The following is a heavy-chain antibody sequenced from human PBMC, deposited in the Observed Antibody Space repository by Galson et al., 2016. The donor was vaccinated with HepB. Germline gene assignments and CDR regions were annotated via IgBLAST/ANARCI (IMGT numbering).Heavy chain of an antibody. V-gene: IGHV1-46*01. Sequence: SVKVSCKASGFTSPSYYVHWVRQAAGQGLEWLGINNPRGGGSNYAQKFQGRLTVTRDTSSSTVYMELTSLTSDDTAVYYCASPGTYRRLGLDIWGQGTAVTASS. CDR3: ASPGTYRRLGLDI. J-gene: IGHJ6*02. CDR2: NNPRGGGS. CDR1: GFTSPSYY. D-gene: IGHD3-10*01.